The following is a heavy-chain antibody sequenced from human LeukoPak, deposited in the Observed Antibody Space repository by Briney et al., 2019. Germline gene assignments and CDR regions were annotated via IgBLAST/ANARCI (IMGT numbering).Heavy chain of an antibody. J-gene: IGHJ6*02. V-gene: IGHV4-61*01. CDR1: GGSISSSSYY. D-gene: IGHD3-3*01. CDR2: IYYSGST. Sequence: SETLSLTCTVSGGSISSSSYYWGWLRQPPGTGLEWVGYIYYSGSTNYNPSLKSRVTISVDTSKNQSSLKLSSVTAADTAVYYCAREGAYYDFWSGYYQPGPHYGMDVWGQGTTVTVSS. CDR3: AREGAYYDFWSGYYQPGPHYGMDV.